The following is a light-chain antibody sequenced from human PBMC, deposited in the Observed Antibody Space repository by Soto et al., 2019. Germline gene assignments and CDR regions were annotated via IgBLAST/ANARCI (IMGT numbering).Light chain of an antibody. CDR2: TNN. CDR3: AAWADILNGRG. J-gene: IGLJ1*01. Sequence: VLTQPPSASGTPGQRVTISCSGSSSNIGSNTVNWYQQLPGTAPNLLIFTNNQRPSGVPDRFSGSKSGTSASLAISGLQSEDEADDYCAAWADILNGRGFGTGTKVTV. V-gene: IGLV1-44*01. CDR1: SSNIGSNT.